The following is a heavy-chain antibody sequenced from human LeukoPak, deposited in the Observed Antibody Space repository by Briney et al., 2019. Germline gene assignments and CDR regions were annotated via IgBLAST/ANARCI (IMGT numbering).Heavy chain of an antibody. CDR2: IRTKVNNYAT. V-gene: IGHV3-73*01. J-gene: IGHJ4*02. CDR1: GFTFSGSA. D-gene: IGHD3-22*01. Sequence: GGSLKLSCAASGFTFSGSAMHWVRQASGKGLEWVGRIRTKVNNYATEYAASVKGRFTISRDDSKNTAYLQMNSLKTEDTAVYYCTRQTTDYDSSGYPPSWGQGTLVTVSS. CDR3: TRQTTDYDSSGYPPS.